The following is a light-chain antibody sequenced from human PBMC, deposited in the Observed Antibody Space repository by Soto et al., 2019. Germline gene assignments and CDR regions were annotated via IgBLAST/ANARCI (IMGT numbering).Light chain of an antibody. CDR2: DAS. CDR3: QQRRNCPST. V-gene: IGKV3-11*01. Sequence: EIVLTQSPATLSLSPGERAALSCSASQSVSSDLAWYQQKPGQAPRRLIYDASKRATGIPARFSGSGSGTDFTLTISSLAPEDFAVYFCQQRRNCPSTFGGGTKVEI. CDR1: QSVSSD. J-gene: IGKJ4*01.